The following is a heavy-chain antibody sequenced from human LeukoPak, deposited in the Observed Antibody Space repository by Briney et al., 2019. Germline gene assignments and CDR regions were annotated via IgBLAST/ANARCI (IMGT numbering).Heavy chain of an antibody. CDR2: ISPSSGDT. CDR3: AIAGIAVGGDYHYHYMDV. Sequence: ASVKLSYNSSGYTFTVHYMHWVRQAPGQGLEWMGGISPSSGDTDYSEGFQGRVTITRDTSMSTAYMELRRLSSGDTAVYFCAIAGIAVGGDYHYHYMDVWGKGTTVTVPS. V-gene: IGHV1-2*02. D-gene: IGHD6-19*01. CDR1: GYTFTVHY. J-gene: IGHJ6*03.